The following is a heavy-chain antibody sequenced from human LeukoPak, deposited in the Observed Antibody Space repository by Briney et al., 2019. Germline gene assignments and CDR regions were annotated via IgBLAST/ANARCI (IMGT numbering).Heavy chain of an antibody. V-gene: IGHV1-18*01. D-gene: IGHD1-7*01. CDR3: ASVSITGTTATSWFDP. J-gene: IGHJ5*02. CDR2: ISAYNGNT. CDR1: GYTFTSYG. Sequence: GASVKVSCKASGYTFTSYGISWVRQAPGQGLEWMGWISAYNGNTNYAQKLQGRVTMTTDTSTSTAYMELRSLRSDDTAVYYCASVSITGTTATSWFDPWGQGTLVTVSS.